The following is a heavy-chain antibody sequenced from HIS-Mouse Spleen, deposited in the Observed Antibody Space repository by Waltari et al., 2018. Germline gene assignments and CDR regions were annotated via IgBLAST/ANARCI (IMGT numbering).Heavy chain of an antibody. D-gene: IGHD6-13*01. CDR3: AREIPYSSSWYDWYFDL. CDR1: CGSISSSSYL. V-gene: IGHV4-39*07. CDR2: IYYSGST. Sequence: QLQLQESGPGLGKPSETLSLTCTVSCGSISSSSYLWGWIRQPPGKGLEWIGSIYYSGSTYYNPSLKSRVTISVDTSKNQFSLKLSSVTAADTAVYYCAREIPYSSSWYDWYFDLWGRGTLVTVSS. J-gene: IGHJ2*01.